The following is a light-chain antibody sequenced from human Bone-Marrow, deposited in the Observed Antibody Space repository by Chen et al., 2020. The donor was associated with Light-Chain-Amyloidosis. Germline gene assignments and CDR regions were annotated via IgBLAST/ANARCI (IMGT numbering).Light chain of an antibody. CDR3: QAADSSGTYEVI. Sequence: SYELTQPPSVSLSPGQTARITCSGDDLPTKYAYWYHQKPGQAPVLVIHRATERPSGIAERFSGSSAGTTATLTISGVQAEDEADYHCQAADSSGTYEVIFGGGTKLTVL. CDR1: DLPTKY. V-gene: IGLV3-25*03. CDR2: RAT. J-gene: IGLJ2*01.